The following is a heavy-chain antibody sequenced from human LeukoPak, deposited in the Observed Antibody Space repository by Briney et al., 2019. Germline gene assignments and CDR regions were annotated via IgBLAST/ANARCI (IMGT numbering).Heavy chain of an antibody. J-gene: IGHJ4*02. V-gene: IGHV3-66*01. CDR2: IYSGGST. D-gene: IGHD6-13*01. CDR1: GFTVSSNY. CDR3: ARDAGRSSWYEFDY. Sequence: GGSLRLSCAASGFTVSSNYMSWVRQAPGKGLEWVSIIYSGGSTYYADSVKGRFTLSRDNSKNTVYLQMNSLRAEDTAVYYCARDAGRSSWYEFDYWGQGTLATVSS.